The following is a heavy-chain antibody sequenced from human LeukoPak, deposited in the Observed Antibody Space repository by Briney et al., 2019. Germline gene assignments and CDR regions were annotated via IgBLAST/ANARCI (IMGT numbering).Heavy chain of an antibody. J-gene: IGHJ4*02. CDR1: GYXFTTYY. CDR3: ARHQGAGEYPFDY. D-gene: IGHD3-16*01. Sequence: ASVKVSCRASGYXFTTYYIHWVRQAPGQGLEWVGIINPSDGSTTYAQRFQGRVTVTRDTSTSTVYMELSSLRSEDTAVYYCARHQGAGEYPFDYWGQGTLVTVAS. V-gene: IGHV1-46*01. CDR2: INPSDGST.